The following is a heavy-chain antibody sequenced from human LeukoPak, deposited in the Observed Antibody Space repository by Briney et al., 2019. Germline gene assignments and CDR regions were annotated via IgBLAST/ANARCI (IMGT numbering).Heavy chain of an antibody. CDR1: GGSISSSSYY. D-gene: IGHD2-2*02. V-gene: IGHV4-39*01. CDR2: IYYSGST. J-gene: IGHJ3*02. CDR3: ARRNTVSGAFDI. Sequence: SETLSLTCTVPGGSISSSSYYWGWIRQPPGKGLEWIGSIYYSGSTYYNPSLKSRVTISVDTSKNQFFLKLSSVTAADTAVYYCARRNTVSGAFDIWGQGTMVTVSS.